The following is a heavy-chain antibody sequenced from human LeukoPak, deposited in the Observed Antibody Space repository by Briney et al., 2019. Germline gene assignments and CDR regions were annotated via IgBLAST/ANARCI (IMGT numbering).Heavy chain of an antibody. V-gene: IGHV1-69*13. CDR2: IIPIFGTA. CDR1: GGTFSSYA. J-gene: IGHJ4*02. D-gene: IGHD3-22*01. Sequence: GASVKVSCKASGGTFSSYAISWVRQAPGQGLEWMGGIIPIFGTANYAQKFQGRVTITADESTSTAYMELSSLRSEDTAVYYCARPFTYYYDSSGSLDYWGQGTLVTVSS. CDR3: ARPFTYYYDSSGSLDY.